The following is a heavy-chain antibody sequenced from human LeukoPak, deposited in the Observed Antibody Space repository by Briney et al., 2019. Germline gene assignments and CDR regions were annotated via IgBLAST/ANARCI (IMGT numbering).Heavy chain of an antibody. Sequence: GGSLRLSCAASGFTFSSYAMSWVRQAPGKGLEWVSFISSDGGTINYADSVKGRSTVSRDNAKNSLYLQLNSLRDEDTAVYYCAGPQRSSDYWGQGTLVTVSS. V-gene: IGHV3-48*02. CDR3: AGPQRSSDY. D-gene: IGHD1-1*01. J-gene: IGHJ4*02. CDR1: GFTFSSYA. CDR2: ISSDGGTI.